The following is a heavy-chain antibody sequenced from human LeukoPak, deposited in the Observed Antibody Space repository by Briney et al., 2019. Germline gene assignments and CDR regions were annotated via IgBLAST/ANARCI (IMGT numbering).Heavy chain of an antibody. CDR3: AKSYSSSWPRDFDY. Sequence: GGSLRLSCAASGFTFNSYAMSWVRQAPGKGLEWVSAVSGSGGSTYYADSVKGRFTISRDNSKNTLYLQMNSLRAEDTAVYYCAKSYSSSWPRDFDYWGQGTLVTVSS. CDR2: VSGSGGST. J-gene: IGHJ4*02. CDR1: GFTFNSYA. D-gene: IGHD6-13*01. V-gene: IGHV3-23*01.